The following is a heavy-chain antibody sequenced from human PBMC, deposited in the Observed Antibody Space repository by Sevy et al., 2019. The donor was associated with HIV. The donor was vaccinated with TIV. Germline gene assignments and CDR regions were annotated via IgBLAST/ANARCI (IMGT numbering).Heavy chain of an antibody. CDR1: GFTFSSYN. V-gene: IGHV3-21*01. CDR3: AKWDADRRWYFDY. Sequence: GGSLRLSYAASGFTFSSYNMIWVRQAPGKGLEWVSSISGSSDYVFYADSVKGRFTISRDNDKNSLYFQMNSVRAEDTAVYYCAKWDADRRWYFDYWGQGTLVTVSS. CDR2: ISGSSDYV. D-gene: IGHD1-26*01. J-gene: IGHJ4*02.